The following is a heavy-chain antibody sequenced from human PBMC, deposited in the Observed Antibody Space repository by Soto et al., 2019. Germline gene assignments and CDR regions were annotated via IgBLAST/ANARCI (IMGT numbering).Heavy chain of an antibody. D-gene: IGHD5-18*01. CDR2: ISSSSSYI. V-gene: IGHV3-21*01. J-gene: IGHJ4*02. CDR1: GFTFSSYS. Sequence: GGSLRLSCAASGFTFSSYSMNWVRQAPGKGLEWVSSISSSSSYIYYADSVKGRFTISRDNAKNPLYLQMNSLRAEDTAVYYCATGPDWIQLWSYDYWGKGTLVTVSS. CDR3: ATGPDWIQLWSYDY.